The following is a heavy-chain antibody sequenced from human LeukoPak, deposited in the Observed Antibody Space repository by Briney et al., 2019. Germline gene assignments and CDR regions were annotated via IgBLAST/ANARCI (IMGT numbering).Heavy chain of an antibody. D-gene: IGHD1-26*01. Sequence: SVKVSCKASGGTFSSYAISWVRQAPGQGLEWMGGIIPIFSTANYAQKFQGRVTITADKSTSTAYMELSSLRSEDTAVYYCASPSHGGSYGAFDIWGQGTMVTVSS. J-gene: IGHJ3*02. CDR3: ASPSHGGSYGAFDI. V-gene: IGHV1-69*06. CDR2: IIPIFSTA. CDR1: GGTFSSYA.